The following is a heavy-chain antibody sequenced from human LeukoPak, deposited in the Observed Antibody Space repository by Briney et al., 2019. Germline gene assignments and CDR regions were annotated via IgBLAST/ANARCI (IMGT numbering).Heavy chain of an antibody. CDR3: TRRVGHTGHFDY. Sequence: GGSLRLSCAASGFTFSGSAVHWVRQASGKGLEWVGRIRSKANSYATAYGASVKGRFTISRDDSKNTAYLQMNSLKTEDTAVYYCTRRVGHTGHFDYWGQGTLVTVSS. CDR1: GFTFSGSA. CDR2: IRSKANSYAT. V-gene: IGHV3-73*01. D-gene: IGHD1-26*01. J-gene: IGHJ4*02.